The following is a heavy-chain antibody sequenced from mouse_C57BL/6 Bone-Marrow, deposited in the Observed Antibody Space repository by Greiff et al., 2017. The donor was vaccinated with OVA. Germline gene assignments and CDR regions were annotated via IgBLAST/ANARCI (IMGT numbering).Heavy chain of an antibody. CDR3: ARDRAYYGSAWFAY. J-gene: IGHJ3*01. Sequence: DVQLQESGGGLVKPGGSLKLSCAASGFTFSSYAMSWVRQTPEKRLEWVATISDGGSYTYYPDNVKGRFTISRDNAKNNLYLQMSHLKSEDTAMYYCARDRAYYGSAWFAYWGQGTLVTVSA. V-gene: IGHV5-4*01. D-gene: IGHD1-1*01. CDR1: GFTFSSYA. CDR2: ISDGGSYT.